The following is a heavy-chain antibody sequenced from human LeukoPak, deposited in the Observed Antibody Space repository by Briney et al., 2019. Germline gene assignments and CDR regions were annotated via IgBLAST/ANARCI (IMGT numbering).Heavy chain of an antibody. J-gene: IGHJ4*02. V-gene: IGHV4-34*01. CDR3: ARVGGGGAAAAYFDY. CDR2: INHSGST. Sequence: SETLSLTCAVYGGSFSGYYWSWILQPPGKGLEWIGEINHSGSTNYNPSLKSRVTISVDTSKHQFSLKLSSVTAADTAVYYCARVGGGGAAAAYFDYWGQGTLVTVSS. CDR1: GGSFSGYY. D-gene: IGHD6-13*01.